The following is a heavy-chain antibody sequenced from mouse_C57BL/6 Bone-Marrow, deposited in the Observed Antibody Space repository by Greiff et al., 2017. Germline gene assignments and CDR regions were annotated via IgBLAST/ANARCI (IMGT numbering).Heavy chain of an antibody. CDR3: AKVTAVVEGFAY. CDR1: GFSLTSHG. Sequence: VMLVESGPGLVAPSQSLSITCTVSGFSLTSHGVSWVRQPPGKGLEWLGVIWGDGSTNYHSALISRLSISKDNSKSQVFIKLNSLQTEDTAAYYCAKVTAVVEGFAYWGQGTLVTVSA. D-gene: IGHD1-1*01. CDR2: IWGDGST. J-gene: IGHJ3*01. V-gene: IGHV2-3*01.